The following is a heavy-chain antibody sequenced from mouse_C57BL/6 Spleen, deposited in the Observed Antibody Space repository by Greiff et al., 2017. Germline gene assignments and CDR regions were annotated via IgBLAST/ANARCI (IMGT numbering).Heavy chain of an antibody. CDR2: INPNNGGI. V-gene: IGHV1-22*01. CDR1: GYTFTDYN. J-gene: IGHJ3*01. CDR3: ARGEEDYYGSSPFAY. D-gene: IGHD1-1*01. Sequence: EVQLQQSGPELVKPGASVKMSCKASGYTFTDYNMHWVKQSHGKSLEWIGYINPNNGGISYTQKFKGKATLTVNKSSSTAYMELRSLTAEDSAVYYCARGEEDYYGSSPFAYWGQGTLVTVSA.